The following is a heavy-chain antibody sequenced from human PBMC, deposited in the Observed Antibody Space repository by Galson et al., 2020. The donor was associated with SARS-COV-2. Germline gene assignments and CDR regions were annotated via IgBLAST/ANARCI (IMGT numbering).Heavy chain of an antibody. V-gene: IGHV3-21*01. Sequence: GGSLRLSCAASGFTFSSYTMNWVRQVPGKGLEWVSSITTSSTYINYADSVKGRFTISRDNAKNSLYLQMNSLRAGDTAVYFCARTGTPHYYYSYYMDSGAKGPRSPSP. CDR1: GFTFSSYT. CDR2: ITTSSTYI. J-gene: IGHJ6*03. D-gene: IGHD6-13*01. CDR3: ARTGTPHYYYSYYMDS.